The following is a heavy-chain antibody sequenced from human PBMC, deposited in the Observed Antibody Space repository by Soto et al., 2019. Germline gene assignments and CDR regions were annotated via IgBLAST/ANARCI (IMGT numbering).Heavy chain of an antibody. V-gene: IGHV3-11*01. CDR3: AKGGTYHIGDFDS. CDR1: GFIFRDWF. Sequence: GGSLRLSCAASGFIFRDWFMSWIRQAPGKGLEWISYISKDSGRATRYADSVKGRFTISRDNAMDMVYLQMNSLRAEDTAVYFCAKGGTYHIGDFDSWGQGTLVTVSS. D-gene: IGHD5-12*01. CDR2: ISKDSGRAT. J-gene: IGHJ4*02.